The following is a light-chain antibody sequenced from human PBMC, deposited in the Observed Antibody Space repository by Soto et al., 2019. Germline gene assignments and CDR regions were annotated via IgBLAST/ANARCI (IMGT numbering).Light chain of an antibody. V-gene: IGKV1-39*01. CDR3: QQSYSSPLT. J-gene: IGKJ4*01. CDR1: QSITSN. CDR2: AAS. Sequence: DIQMTQSPSSLSASVGDRVTITCRASQSITSNLNWYQQKPGKAPNLLIYAASSLQRGVPSRFRGSGSGTDFTLTISSLQPEDFVIYYYQQSYSSPLTFGGGNKVEIK.